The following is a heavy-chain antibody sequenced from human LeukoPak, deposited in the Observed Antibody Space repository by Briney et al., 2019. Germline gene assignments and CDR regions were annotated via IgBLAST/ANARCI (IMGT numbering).Heavy chain of an antibody. V-gene: IGHV4-34*01. Sequence: TSETLSLTCAVYGGSFSGYYWSWIRQPPGKGLEWIGEINHSGSTNYNPSLKSRVTISVDTSKNQFSLKLSSVTAADTAVYYCARGHKIRRPLEWLSGTWDYWGQGTLVTVSS. CDR3: ARGHKIRRPLEWLSGTWDY. CDR1: GGSFSGYY. J-gene: IGHJ4*02. D-gene: IGHD3-3*01. CDR2: INHSGST.